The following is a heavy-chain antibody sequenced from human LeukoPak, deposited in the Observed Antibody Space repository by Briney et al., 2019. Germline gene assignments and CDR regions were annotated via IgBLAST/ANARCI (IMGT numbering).Heavy chain of an antibody. J-gene: IGHJ4*02. CDR3: ARDPVRRDSY. V-gene: IGHV3-74*01. D-gene: IGHD3-10*01. Sequence: PGGSLRLSCAVSGCTFNTYWMHWVRHAPGKGLVWVSHINPDGSQTNYADSVTGRFTISRDNAKNTLYLEMNSLRAEDTALYYCARDPVRRDSYWGQGTLVTVST. CDR2: INPDGSQT. CDR1: GCTFNTYW.